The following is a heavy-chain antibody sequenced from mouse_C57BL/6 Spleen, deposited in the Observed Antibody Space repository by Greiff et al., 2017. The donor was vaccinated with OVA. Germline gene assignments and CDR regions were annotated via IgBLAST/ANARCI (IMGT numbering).Heavy chain of an antibody. Sequence: VKLQQPGAELVRPGTSVKLSCKASGYTFTSYWMHWVKQRPGQGLEWIGVIDPSDSYTNYNQKFKGKATLTVDTSSSTAYMQLSSLTSEDSAVYYCARRGYYGNFDYWGQGTTLTVSS. D-gene: IGHD2-1*01. V-gene: IGHV1-59*01. CDR3: ARRGYYGNFDY. CDR1: GYTFTSYW. J-gene: IGHJ2*01. CDR2: IDPSDSYT.